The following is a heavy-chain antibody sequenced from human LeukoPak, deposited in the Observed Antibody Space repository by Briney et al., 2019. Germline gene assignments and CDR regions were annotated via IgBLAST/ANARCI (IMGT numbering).Heavy chain of an antibody. CDR1: GGTFSSYA. D-gene: IGHD2-15*01. CDR3: ARDRGSGSWNFDP. V-gene: IGHV1-69*04. CDR2: IIPILGIA. J-gene: IGHJ5*02. Sequence: GASVKVSCKASGGTFSSYAISWVRQAPGQGLEWMGRIIPILGIANYAQKFQGRVTITADKSTSTAYMELSSLRSEDTAVYYCARDRGSGSWNFDPWGQGTLVTVSS.